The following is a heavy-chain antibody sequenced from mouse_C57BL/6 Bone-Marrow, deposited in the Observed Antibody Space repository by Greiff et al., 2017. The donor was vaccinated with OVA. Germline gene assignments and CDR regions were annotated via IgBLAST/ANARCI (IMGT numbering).Heavy chain of an antibody. CDR3: AREGLLPFFAY. D-gene: IGHD2-1*01. CDR1: GYTFTSYW. Sequence: QVHVKQPGAELVKPGASVKMSCKASGYTFTSYWITWVKQRPGQGLEWIGDIYPGSGSTNYNEKFKSKATLTVDTSSSTAYMQLSSLTSEDSAVYYCAREGLLPFFAYWGQGTLVTVSA. J-gene: IGHJ3*01. CDR2: IYPGSGST. V-gene: IGHV1-55*01.